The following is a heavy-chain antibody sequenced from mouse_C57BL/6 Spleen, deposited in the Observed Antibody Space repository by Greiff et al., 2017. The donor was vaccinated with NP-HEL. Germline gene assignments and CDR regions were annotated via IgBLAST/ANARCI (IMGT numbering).Heavy chain of an antibody. CDR3: TASYSTRFAY. J-gene: IGHJ3*01. V-gene: IGHV6-3*01. CDR1: GFTFSNYW. Sequence: EVKLEESGGGLVQPGGSMKLSCVASGFTFSNYWMNWVRQSPEKGLEWVAQIRLKSDNYATHYAESVKGRFTISRDDSKSSVYLQMNNLRAEDTGIYYCTASYSTRFAYWGQGTLVTVSA. CDR2: IRLKSDNYAT. D-gene: IGHD2-5*01.